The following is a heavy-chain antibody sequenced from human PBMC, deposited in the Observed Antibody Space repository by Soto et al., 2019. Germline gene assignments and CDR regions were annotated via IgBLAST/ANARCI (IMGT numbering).Heavy chain of an antibody. CDR1: GYSFTSYW. CDR3: ARHDTPLGYCRSTSCPGRGYYYMDV. D-gene: IGHD2-2*01. J-gene: IGHJ6*03. V-gene: IGHV5-51*01. Sequence: GESLKISCKGSGYSFTSYWIGWVRQMPGKGLEWMGIIYPGDSDIRYSPSFQGQVTISADMSISTAYLQWSSLKASDTAMYYCARHDTPLGYCRSTSCPGRGYYYMDVWGKGTTVTVS. CDR2: IYPGDSDI.